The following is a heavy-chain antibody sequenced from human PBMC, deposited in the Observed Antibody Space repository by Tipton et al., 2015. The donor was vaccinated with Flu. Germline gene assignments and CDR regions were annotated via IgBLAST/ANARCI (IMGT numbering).Heavy chain of an antibody. Sequence: GEALSSYYWSWIRQSPGKGLEWIGQVYYSGTTNYNPSLKSRVTISLDKSKNQFSLNLKSITTADTAVFYCARGGWEPHGGWFDPWGQGILVTVSS. V-gene: IGHV4-59*01. CDR3: ARGGWEPHGGWFDP. CDR2: VYYSGTT. J-gene: IGHJ5*02. CDR1: GEALSSYY. D-gene: IGHD4-23*01.